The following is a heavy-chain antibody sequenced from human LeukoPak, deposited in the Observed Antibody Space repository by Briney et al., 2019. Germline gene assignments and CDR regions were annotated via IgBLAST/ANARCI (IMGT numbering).Heavy chain of an antibody. J-gene: IGHJ4*02. D-gene: IGHD1-26*01. CDR3: ARGVVGATAGNLFDY. V-gene: IGHV4-59*01. CDR1: GGSISSYY. CDR2: IYYSGST. Sequence: SETLSLTCTVSGGSISSYYWSWIRQPPGKGLEWIGYIYYSGSTNYNPSLKSRVTISVDTSKNQFSLKPSSVTAADTAVYYCARGVVGATAGNLFDYWGQGTLVTVSS.